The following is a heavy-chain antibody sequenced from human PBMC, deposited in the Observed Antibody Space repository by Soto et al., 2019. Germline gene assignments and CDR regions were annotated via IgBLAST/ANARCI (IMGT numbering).Heavy chain of an antibody. Sequence: PGGSLRLSCAASGFTFSSYSMNWVRQAPGKGLEWVPYITSSSSTIYYADSVKGRFTISRDNAKNSLYLQMSSLRDEDTAVYYCARRAASGSAGLDVWGQGTTVTVSS. V-gene: IGHV3-48*02. D-gene: IGHD5-12*01. CDR1: GFTFSSYS. CDR2: ITSSSSTI. CDR3: ARRAASGSAGLDV. J-gene: IGHJ6*02.